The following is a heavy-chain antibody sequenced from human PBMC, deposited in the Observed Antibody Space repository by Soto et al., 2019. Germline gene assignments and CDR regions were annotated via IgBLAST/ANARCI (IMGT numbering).Heavy chain of an antibody. CDR3: GREKWLQPDY. Sequence: EVQLVESGGDLVQPGGSLRLTCVVSGLNFNNAWMNWVRQAPGKGLEWVANINPDGSAEGYVHSVRGRFTISRDNAKNSLYLQMNSLRADATVVYYWGREKWLQPDYWGQGTLVTVSS. CDR1: GLNFNNAW. D-gene: IGHD5-12*01. V-gene: IGHV3-7*04. CDR2: INPDGSAE. J-gene: IGHJ4*02.